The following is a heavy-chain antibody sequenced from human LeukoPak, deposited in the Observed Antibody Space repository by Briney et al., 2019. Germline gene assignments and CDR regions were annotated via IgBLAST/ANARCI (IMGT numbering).Heavy chain of an antibody. CDR2: LSGSGGST. V-gene: IGHV3-23*01. D-gene: IGHD3-10*01. Sequence: GGSLRLSCAASGFTFSSYAMSWVRQAPGKGLEWVSALSGSGGSTYYADSVKGRFTISRDNSKNTLYLQMNSLRAEDTAVYYCAKDRRYYYGSGSYYFDYWGRGSLVTVSS. J-gene: IGHJ4*02. CDR3: AKDRRYYYGSGSYYFDY. CDR1: GFTFSSYA.